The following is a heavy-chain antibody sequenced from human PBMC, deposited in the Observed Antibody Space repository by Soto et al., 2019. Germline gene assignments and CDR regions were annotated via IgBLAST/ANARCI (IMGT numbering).Heavy chain of an antibody. CDR3: ARDHAMVYARPRSPQFYHWRDV. D-gene: IGHD2-8*01. V-gene: IGHV4-61*03. CDR1: GGSVSSFSYY. J-gene: IGHJ6*02. CDR2: IHHSGAT. Sequence: SETLSLTCSVSGGSVSSFSYYWSWIRQPPWRRPEWIGYIHHSGATRYNPSLNDRVAITLDTSKNHLALKLNSVTAADTAVYYCARDHAMVYARPRSPQFYHWRDVWGQGXTVTVCS.